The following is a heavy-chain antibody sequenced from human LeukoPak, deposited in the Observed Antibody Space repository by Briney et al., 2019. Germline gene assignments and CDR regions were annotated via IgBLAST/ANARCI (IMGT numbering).Heavy chain of an antibody. CDR3: ARVGYYYDSSGYYYVSKFDY. J-gene: IGHJ4*02. V-gene: IGHV1-46*01. CDR2: INPSAGSK. Sequence: ASVKVSCKASGYTFTSYYMNWVRQPPGQGLEWMGIINPSAGSKNYAQMFQGRVTMTRDTSTSTVYMELSSLRSEDTAVYYCARVGYYYDSSGYYYVSKFDYWGQGTLVTVSS. CDR1: GYTFTSYY. D-gene: IGHD3-22*01.